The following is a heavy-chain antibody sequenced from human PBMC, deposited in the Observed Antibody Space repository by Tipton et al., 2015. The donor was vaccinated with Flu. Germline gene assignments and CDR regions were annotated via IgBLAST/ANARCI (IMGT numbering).Heavy chain of an antibody. D-gene: IGHD2-15*01. CDR2: INHSGST. V-gene: IGHV4-34*01. CDR3: ARRPVVVAASNWFDP. Sequence: TLSLTCAVYGGSFSGYYWSWIRQPPGKGLEWIGEINHSGSTNYNPSLKSRVTISVDTSKNQFSLKPSSVTAADTAVYYCARRPVVVAASNWFDPWGQGTLVTVSS. CDR1: GGSFSGYY. J-gene: IGHJ5*02.